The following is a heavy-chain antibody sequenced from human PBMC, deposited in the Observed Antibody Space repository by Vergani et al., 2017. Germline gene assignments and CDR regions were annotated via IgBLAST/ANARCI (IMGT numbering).Heavy chain of an antibody. J-gene: IGHJ4*02. V-gene: IGHV4-4*07. CDR2: IYTSGST. D-gene: IGHD2-15*01. CDR3: ARWYCSGGSCYFDY. CDR1: GGSISSYY. Sequence: QVQLQESGPGLVKPSETLSLTCTVSGGSISSYYWSWIRQPAGKGLEWIGRIYTSGSTNYNPSLKSRVTMSVDTSKNQFSLKLSSVTAADTAVYYCARWYCSGGSCYFDYWGQGTLVTVSS.